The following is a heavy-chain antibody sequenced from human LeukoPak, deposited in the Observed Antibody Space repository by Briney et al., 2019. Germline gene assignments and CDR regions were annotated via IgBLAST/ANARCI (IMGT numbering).Heavy chain of an antibody. J-gene: IGHJ4*02. CDR1: GGSISGYY. CDR2: INHSGST. D-gene: IGHD4-11*01. CDR3: ARRSSNWYFDY. Sequence: SETLSLTCTVSGGSISGYYWSWIRQSPGKGLEWIGFINHSGSTKYNPSLKSRVTISMDTSKNQFSLKLSSVTAADTAVYYCARRSSNWYFDYWGQGTLVTVSS. V-gene: IGHV4-59*08.